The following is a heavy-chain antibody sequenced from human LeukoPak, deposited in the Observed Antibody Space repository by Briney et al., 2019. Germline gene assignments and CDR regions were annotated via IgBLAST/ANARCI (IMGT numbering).Heavy chain of an antibody. CDR3: ARGGVNPVDH. D-gene: IGHD1-14*01. CDR2: MNEYSTTI. CDR1: GFPFNSFW. V-gene: IGHV3-74*01. J-gene: IGHJ4*02. Sequence: GGSLRLSCAASGFPFNSFWMHWVRQAPGKGLVWVSDMNEYSTTIRYADSVKGRFTISRDNAKRILYLQMNNLRAEDTAMYFCARGGVNPVDHWGQGTLVTVSS.